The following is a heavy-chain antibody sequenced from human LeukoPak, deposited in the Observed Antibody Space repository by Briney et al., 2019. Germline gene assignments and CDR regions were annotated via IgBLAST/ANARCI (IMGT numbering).Heavy chain of an antibody. CDR1: GFTFSSYA. CDR2: ISGSGGST. CDR3: AKGSVWFGELDPNWFDP. V-gene: IGHV3-23*01. D-gene: IGHD3-10*01. Sequence: GGSLRLSCAASGFTFSSYAMSWVRQAPGKGLEWVSAISGSGGSTYYADSVKGRFTISRDNSKNTLYLQMNSLRAEDTAVYYCAKGSVWFGELDPNWFDPWGQGTLVTVSS. J-gene: IGHJ5*02.